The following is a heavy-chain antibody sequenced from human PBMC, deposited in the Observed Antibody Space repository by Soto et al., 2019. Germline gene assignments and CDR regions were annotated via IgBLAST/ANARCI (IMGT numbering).Heavy chain of an antibody. Sequence: ASVKVSCKASGYTFTGYYMHWVRQAPGQGLEWMGWINPNSGGTNYAQKFQGWVTMTRDTSISTAYMELSRLRSDDTAVYYCARLPRAVSVHKTFDYWGLGTLVAVSS. D-gene: IGHD6-19*01. CDR3: ARLPRAVSVHKTFDY. CDR2: INPNSGGT. J-gene: IGHJ4*02. CDR1: GYTFTGYY. V-gene: IGHV1-2*04.